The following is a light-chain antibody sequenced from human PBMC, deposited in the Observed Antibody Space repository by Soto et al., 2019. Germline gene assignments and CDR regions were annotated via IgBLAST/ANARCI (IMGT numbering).Light chain of an antibody. CDR3: QQYNSSPYT. V-gene: IGKV1-5*01. Sequence: DIQMTQSPSTLSASVGDRVTVTCRASQSISIWLAWYQHKPGKAPKLLIYDASRLGSGVPSRFSGSGSGTEFTLTISSVQPDDFAAYYCQQYNSSPYTFGQGTKLEIK. CDR2: DAS. J-gene: IGKJ2*01. CDR1: QSISIW.